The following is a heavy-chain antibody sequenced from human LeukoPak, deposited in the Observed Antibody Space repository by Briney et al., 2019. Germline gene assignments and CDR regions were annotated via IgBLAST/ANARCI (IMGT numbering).Heavy chain of an antibody. D-gene: IGHD6-19*01. Sequence: PGGSLRLSCAASGFTFSSYSMNWVRQAPGKGLEWVSSISSSSSYIYYADSVKGRFTISRDNAKNSLYLQMNSLRAEDAAVYYCARGEEDSGWYYYWGQGTLVTVSS. CDR1: GFTFSSYS. CDR2: ISSSSSYI. CDR3: ARGEEDSGWYYY. J-gene: IGHJ4*02. V-gene: IGHV3-21*01.